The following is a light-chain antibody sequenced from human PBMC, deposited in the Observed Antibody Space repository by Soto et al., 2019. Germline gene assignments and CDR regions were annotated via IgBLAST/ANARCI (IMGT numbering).Light chain of an antibody. CDR1: QSISSY. Sequence: DIQMTQSPSSLSASVGDRVTITCRASQSISSYLNWYQQKPGKAPKLLIYAASSLQSGVPSRFSGSGSETDSTLNISSLRPQDFATYYYQQSYSTPSALTAGRGTRLEIK. CDR3: QQSYSTPSALT. J-gene: IGKJ5*01. V-gene: IGKV1-39*01. CDR2: AAS.